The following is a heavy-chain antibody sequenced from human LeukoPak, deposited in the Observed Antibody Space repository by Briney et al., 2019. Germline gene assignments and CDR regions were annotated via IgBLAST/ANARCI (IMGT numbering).Heavy chain of an antibody. CDR3: ARDPAGF. CDR2: IQSNGGSE. V-gene: IGHV3-30*02. D-gene: IGHD3-10*01. J-gene: IGHJ4*02. Sequence: GGSLRLSCVASGFTFSTYGMHWVRQAPGKGLEWVAFIQSNGGSEFYVDSVKGRFTISRDNSENTVYLQMSSLRVEDTAVYYCARDPAGFWGQGTLVTVSS. CDR1: GFTFSTYG.